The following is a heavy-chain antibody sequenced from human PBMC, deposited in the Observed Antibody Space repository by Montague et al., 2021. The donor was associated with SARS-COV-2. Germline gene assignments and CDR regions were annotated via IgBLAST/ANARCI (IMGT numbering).Heavy chain of an antibody. D-gene: IGHD3-10*01. CDR3: ARGNSSEITVVRGVIKPTDY. CDR2: VSSSSSHM. J-gene: IGHJ4*02. V-gene: IGHV3-21*06. Sequence: SLRLSCAASGFSFSDYSMNWVRQAPGKGLEWVSCVSSSSSHMYYAQSVKGRFTISRDNAKNSLYLQMDSLRVEDTAVYYCARGNSSEITVVRGVIKPTDYWGQETLVTVSS. CDR1: GFSFSDYS.